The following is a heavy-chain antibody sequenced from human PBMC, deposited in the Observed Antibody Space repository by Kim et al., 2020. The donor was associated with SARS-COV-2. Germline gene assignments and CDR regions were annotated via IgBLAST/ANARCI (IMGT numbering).Heavy chain of an antibody. V-gene: IGHV4-31*03. J-gene: IGHJ4*02. CDR2: IYYSGST. D-gene: IGHD2-15*01. Sequence: SETLSLTCTVSGGSISSGGYYWSWIRQHPGKGLEWIGYIYYSGSTYYNPSLKSRVTISVDTSKYQFSLKLSSVTAADTAVYYCARDQGGRFDYWGQGTLVTVSS. CDR1: GGSISSGGYY. CDR3: ARDQGGRFDY.